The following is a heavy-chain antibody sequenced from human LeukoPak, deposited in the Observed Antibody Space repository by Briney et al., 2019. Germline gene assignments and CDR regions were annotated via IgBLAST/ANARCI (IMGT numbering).Heavy chain of an antibody. Sequence: ASETLSLTCTVSGGSISSGGYYWSWIRQHPGKGLEWIGYIYYSGSTYYNPSLKSRVTISVDTSKNQFSLKLSSVTAADTAVYYYARDFPYCSSTSCSGMDVWGQGTTVTVSS. J-gene: IGHJ6*02. CDR1: GGSISSGGYY. V-gene: IGHV4-31*03. D-gene: IGHD2-2*01. CDR2: IYYSGST. CDR3: ARDFPYCSSTSCSGMDV.